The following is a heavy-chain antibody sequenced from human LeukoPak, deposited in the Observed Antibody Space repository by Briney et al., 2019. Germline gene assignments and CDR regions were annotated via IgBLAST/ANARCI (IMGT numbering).Heavy chain of an antibody. CDR2: ISSSSSYI. V-gene: IGHV3-21*01. CDR1: GFTFSSYS. D-gene: IGHD3-3*01. CDR3: AREVAYDFWSGYLTYYYYMDV. Sequence: GGSLRLSCAASGFTFSSYSMNWVRQAPGKGLEWVSSISSSSSYIYYADSVKGRFTISRDNAKNSLYLQMNSLRAEDTAVYYCAREVAYDFWSGYLTYYYYMDVWGKGTTVTVSS. J-gene: IGHJ6*03.